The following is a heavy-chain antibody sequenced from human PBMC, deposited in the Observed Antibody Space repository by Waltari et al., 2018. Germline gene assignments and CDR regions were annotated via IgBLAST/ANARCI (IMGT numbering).Heavy chain of an antibody. CDR3: AKSRCSSTSCYANGMDV. CDR2: IIPIFGTA. J-gene: IGHJ6*02. V-gene: IGHV1-69*13. Sequence: QVQLVQSGAEVKKPGSSVKVSCKASGGTFSSYAIRWVRQAPGQGLEWMGGIIPIFGTANYAQKFQGRVTITADESTSTAYMELSSLRSEDTAVYYCAKSRCSSTSCYANGMDVWGQGTTVTVSS. CDR1: GGTFSSYA. D-gene: IGHD2-2*01.